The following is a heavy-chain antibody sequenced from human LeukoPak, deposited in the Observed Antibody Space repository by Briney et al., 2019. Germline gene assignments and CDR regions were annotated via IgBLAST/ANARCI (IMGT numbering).Heavy chain of an antibody. Sequence: GGSLRLSCAASGFTFTTYSMTWVRQAPGKGLEWVSIISSGSSAIFSADALKGRFAISRDDAKNLLYLDMNSLRAEDTAVYYCARDVSPRRSYYDFWSGYYTAAPGWFDPWGQGTLVTVSS. V-gene: IGHV3-21*01. CDR1: GFTFTTYS. J-gene: IGHJ5*02. CDR3: ARDVSPRRSYYDFWSGYYTAAPGWFDP. D-gene: IGHD3-3*01. CDR2: ISSGSSAI.